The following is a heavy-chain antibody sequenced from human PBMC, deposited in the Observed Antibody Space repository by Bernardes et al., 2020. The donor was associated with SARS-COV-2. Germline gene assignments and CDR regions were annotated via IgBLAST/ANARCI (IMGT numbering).Heavy chain of an antibody. D-gene: IGHD3-9*01. CDR3: AKDLVIYDILTGWDY. J-gene: IGHJ4*02. V-gene: IGHV3-23*01. CDR2: ISGSGGST. Sequence: GGSLRLSCAASGFTFSSYAMSWVRQAPGKGLEWVSAISGSGGSTYYADSVKGRFTISRDNSKNTLYLQMNSLRAEDTAVYYCAKDLVIYDILTGWDYWGQGTLVTVSS. CDR1: GFTFSSYA.